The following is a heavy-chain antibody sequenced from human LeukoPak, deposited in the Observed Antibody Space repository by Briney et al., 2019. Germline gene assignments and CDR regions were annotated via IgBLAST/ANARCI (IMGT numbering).Heavy chain of an antibody. V-gene: IGHV4-61*02. CDR3: ARGPPGRWLQSRDLHYFDY. CDR1: GGSISSGSYY. J-gene: IGHJ4*02. Sequence: KSSETLSLTCTVSGGSISSGSYYWSWIRQPAGKGLEWIGRIYTSGSTNYNPSLESRVTISVDTSKNQFSLKLSSVTAADTAVYYCARGPPGRWLQSRDLHYFDYWGQGTLVTVSS. CDR2: IYTSGST. D-gene: IGHD5-24*01.